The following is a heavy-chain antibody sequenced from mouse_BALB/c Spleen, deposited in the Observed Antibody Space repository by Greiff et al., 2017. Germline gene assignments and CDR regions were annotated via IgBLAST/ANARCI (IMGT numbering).Heavy chain of an antibody. CDR3: ARRGTSAWFAY. D-gene: IGHD3-3*01. Sequence: EVQLQESGPGLVKPSQSLSLTCTVTGYSITSDYAWYWIRQFPGNKLEWMGYISYSGSTSYNPSLKSRISITRDTSKNQFFLQLNSVTTEDTATYYCARRGTSAWFAYWGQGTLVTVSA. J-gene: IGHJ3*01. CDR2: ISYSGST. CDR1: GYSITSDYA. V-gene: IGHV3-2*02.